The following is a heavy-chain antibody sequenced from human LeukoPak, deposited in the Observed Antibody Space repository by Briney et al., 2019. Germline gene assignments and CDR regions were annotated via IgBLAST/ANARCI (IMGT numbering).Heavy chain of an antibody. D-gene: IGHD5-24*01. CDR1: GFTLSIYA. CDR3: AKDQEWLHLGYYYYYMDV. J-gene: IGHJ6*03. CDR2: TSSSDAGT. V-gene: IGHV3-23*01. Sequence: PGGSLRLSCAASGFTLSIYAMSWVRQAPGKGLEWVSATSSSDAGTYYADSVRGRFTISRDNSKNTLYLQMNSLRAEDTAVYYCAKDQEWLHLGYYYYYMDVWGKGTTVTISS.